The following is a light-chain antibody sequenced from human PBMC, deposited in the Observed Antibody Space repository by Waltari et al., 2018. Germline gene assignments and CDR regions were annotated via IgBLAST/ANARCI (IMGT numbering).Light chain of an antibody. J-gene: IGLJ1*01. V-gene: IGLV2-14*03. CDR1: SSAVGGYKY. Sequence: QSALTQPASVSGSPGQSITISCTGSSSAVGGYKYVSWYQQHPAKAPKLIIFDVSGRPFGVSTRFSGSKSGNTASLTISGLQPDDEADYHCISYTSSRHYVFGSGTKVIVL. CDR2: DVS. CDR3: ISYTSSRHYV.